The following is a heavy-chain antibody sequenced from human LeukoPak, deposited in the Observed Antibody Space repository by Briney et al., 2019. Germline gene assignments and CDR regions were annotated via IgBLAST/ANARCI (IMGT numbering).Heavy chain of an antibody. CDR3: VRAAGAGCWLDL. D-gene: IGHD7-27*01. CDR1: GFTFSDHY. J-gene: IGHJ5*02. CDR2: IRMKANAYST. Sequence: GGSLRLSCAASGFTFSDHYMDWVRQAPGKGLEWVWRIRMKANAYSTDSAASVKGRFTVSRDNSKNSDNLQMSSLKTEDSAVDYCVRAAGAGCWLDLWGRGTLVTVSS. V-gene: IGHV3-72*01.